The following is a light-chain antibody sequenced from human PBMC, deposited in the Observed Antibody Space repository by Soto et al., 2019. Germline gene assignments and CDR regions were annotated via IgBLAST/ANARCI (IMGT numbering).Light chain of an antibody. CDR3: QQYGSSLGLT. V-gene: IGKV3-20*01. CDR2: GAS. Sequence: EIVLTQSPGTLSLSPGEGATLSCRASQNSGSSLAWYQQIPGQAPRLLIYGASSRAAGIPDRFSGSGSGTDFTLTISRLEPEDFAVYYCQQYGSSLGLTFGGGTKVEIK. J-gene: IGKJ4*01. CDR1: QNSGSS.